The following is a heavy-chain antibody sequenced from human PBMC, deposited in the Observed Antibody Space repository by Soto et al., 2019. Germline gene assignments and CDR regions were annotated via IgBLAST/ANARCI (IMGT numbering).Heavy chain of an antibody. CDR2: IYYSGST. J-gene: IGHJ6*02. Sequence: SETLSLTCTVSGGSISSGGYYWSWIRQHPGKGLEWIGYIYYSGSTYYNPSLKSRVTISVDTSKNQFSLKLSSVTAADTAVYYCARDRPLAVAGDYYYYGMDVWGQGTTVTVSS. CDR3: ARDRPLAVAGDYYYYGMDV. D-gene: IGHD6-19*01. CDR1: GGSISSGGYY. V-gene: IGHV4-31*03.